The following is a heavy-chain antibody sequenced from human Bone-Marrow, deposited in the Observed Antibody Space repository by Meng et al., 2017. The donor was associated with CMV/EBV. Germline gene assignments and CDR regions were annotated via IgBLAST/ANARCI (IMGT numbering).Heavy chain of an antibody. CDR3: ARIHRELLHFDY. D-gene: IGHD1-26*01. Sequence: SGPTLVKPTETLTLTCTVSGFSLSNARMGVSWIRQPPGKAPEWLAHIFSNDEKSYSTSLKSRLTISKDTSKSQVVLTMTNMDPVDTATYYFARIHRELLHFDYWGQGTLVNVSS. CDR1: GFSLSNARMG. V-gene: IGHV2-26*01. CDR2: IFSNDEK. J-gene: IGHJ4*02.